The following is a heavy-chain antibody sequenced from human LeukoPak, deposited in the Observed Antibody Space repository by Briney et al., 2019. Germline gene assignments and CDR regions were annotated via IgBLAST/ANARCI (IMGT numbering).Heavy chain of an antibody. Sequence: GGSLRLSCAASGFTFSSYAMHWVRQAPGKGLEWVAVISYDGSNKYYADSVKGRFTISRDNSKNTLYLQMNSLRAEDTAVYYCARGGGGNSAVEGDYWGQGTLVTVSS. CDR2: ISYDGSNK. V-gene: IGHV3-30*04. D-gene: IGHD4-23*01. J-gene: IGHJ4*02. CDR3: ARGGGGNSAVEGDY. CDR1: GFTFSSYA.